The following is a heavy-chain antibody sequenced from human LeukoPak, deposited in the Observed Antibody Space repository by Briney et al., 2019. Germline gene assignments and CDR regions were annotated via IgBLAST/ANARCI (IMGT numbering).Heavy chain of an antibody. CDR3: AKGFQGRAGYFDY. CDR1: GFTFSSYA. V-gene: IGHV3-23*01. J-gene: IGHJ4*02. Sequence: GGSMRLSCAASGFTFSSYAMSWVRQAPGKGLDWVSAISGSGGSTYYADSVKGRFTISRDNSKNTLYLQMNSLRAEDTAVYYCAKGFQGRAGYFDYWGQGTLVTVSS. CDR2: ISGSGGST. D-gene: IGHD6-13*01.